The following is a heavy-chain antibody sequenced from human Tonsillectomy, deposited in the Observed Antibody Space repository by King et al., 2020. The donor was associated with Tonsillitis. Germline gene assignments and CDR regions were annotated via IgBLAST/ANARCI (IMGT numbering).Heavy chain of an antibody. D-gene: IGHD6-19*01. CDR1: GGSISSYY. J-gene: IGHJ5*02. CDR3: ARVWAVAGEFDP. V-gene: IGHV4-59*01. CDR2: IYYSGST. Sequence: VQLQESGPGLVKPSETLSLTCTVSGGSISSYYWSWIRQPPGKGLEWIGYIYYSGSTNYNPSLKSRVTISVDTSKNQFSLKLGSVTAADTAVYYCARVWAVAGEFDPWGQGTLVTVSS.